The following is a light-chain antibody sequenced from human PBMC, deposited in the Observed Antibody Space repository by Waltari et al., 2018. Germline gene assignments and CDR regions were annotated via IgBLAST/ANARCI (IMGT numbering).Light chain of an antibody. CDR3: ASWDDSLSGRV. CDR2: RDN. V-gene: IGLV1-47*01. J-gene: IGLJ3*02. CDR1: NSNIGSNY. Sequence: QSGLTQPPSASGTPGQRITISCSGINSNIGSNYVHWYQQLPGAAPKHLIYRDNQRRSGVPDRFSGSKSGTSASLAITGLRSEDEADYYCASWDDSLSGRVFGGGTRVTVL.